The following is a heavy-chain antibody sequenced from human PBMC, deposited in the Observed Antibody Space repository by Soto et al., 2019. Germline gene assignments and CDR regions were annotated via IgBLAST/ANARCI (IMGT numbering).Heavy chain of an antibody. Sequence: QVQLVESGGGVVQPGRSLRLSCAASGFTFSSYGMHWLRQAPGKGLEWVALISFDGGDKHYADSVKGRFSISRDNVKNSLYLQMNSLRAEDTAVYYCARTHDANSAGAFDCWGPGTLVTVSS. V-gene: IGHV3-30*13. D-gene: IGHD1-26*01. J-gene: IGHJ4*02. CDR2: ISFDGGDK. CDR1: GFTFSSYG. CDR3: ARTHDANSAGAFDC.